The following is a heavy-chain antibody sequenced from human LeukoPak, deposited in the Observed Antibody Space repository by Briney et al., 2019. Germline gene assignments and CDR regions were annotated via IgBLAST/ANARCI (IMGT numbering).Heavy chain of an antibody. CDR1: GYTFTGYY. CDR2: INPNSGGT. CDR3: ARDGTGVYNLVQY. J-gene: IGHJ4*02. Sequence: GASVKVSCKASGYTFTGYYMHWVRQAPGQGLEWMGWINPNSGGTNYAQKFQGRVTMTRDTSISAAYMELSRLRSDDTAVYYCARDGTGVYNLVQYWGQGTLVTVSS. V-gene: IGHV1-2*02. D-gene: IGHD5-24*01.